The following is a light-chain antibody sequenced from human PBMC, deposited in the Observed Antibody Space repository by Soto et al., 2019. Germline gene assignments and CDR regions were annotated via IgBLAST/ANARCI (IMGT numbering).Light chain of an antibody. CDR1: QSVSDN. CDR2: GAS. Sequence: EIVMTQSPATLSVSPGERATLSCRASQSVSDNLAWYQQKPGQAPRLLIYGASTRATGIPARFRGSGSGTEFTLTISSLQSEDFAVYYCQQYNNWPLTFGGGTKVEIK. CDR3: QQYNNWPLT. J-gene: IGKJ4*01. V-gene: IGKV3D-15*01.